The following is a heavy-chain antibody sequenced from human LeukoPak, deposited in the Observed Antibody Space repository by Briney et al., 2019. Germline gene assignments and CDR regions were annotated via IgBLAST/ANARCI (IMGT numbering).Heavy chain of an antibody. Sequence: SETLSLACTVSGGSISSDGYYWSWIRQHPGKGLEWNGSIYYTGSTYYNPSLKSRATISVDTSKNHFSLKLTSVTAADTAVYYCARGTGGAAAADFDPWGQGTLVTVSS. D-gene: IGHD6-13*01. J-gene: IGHJ5*02. CDR3: ARGTGGAAAADFDP. V-gene: IGHV4-31*03. CDR2: IYYTGST. CDR1: GGSISSDGYY.